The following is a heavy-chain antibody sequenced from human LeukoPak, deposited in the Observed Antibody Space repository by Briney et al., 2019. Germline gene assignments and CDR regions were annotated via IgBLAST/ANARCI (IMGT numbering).Heavy chain of an antibody. V-gene: IGHV3-11*01. CDR1: GFTFSDYY. CDR2: ISGSGSTI. CDR3: ARDASSIAAAGTFDY. Sequence: GGSLRLSCAASGFTFSDYYMSWIRQAPGKGLEWVSCISGSGSTIYYADSVKGRFTISRDNAKNSLYLQMNSLRAEDTAVYYCARDASSIAAAGTFDYWGQGTLVTVSS. D-gene: IGHD6-13*01. J-gene: IGHJ4*02.